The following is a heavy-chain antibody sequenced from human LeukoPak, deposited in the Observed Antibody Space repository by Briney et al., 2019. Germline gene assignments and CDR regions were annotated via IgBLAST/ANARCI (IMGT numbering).Heavy chain of an antibody. CDR3: ARDVYYYGSGNDY. CDR2: IYYSGST. J-gene: IGHJ4*02. Sequence: PSETLSLTCTVSGDSISSSSYYWGWIRQPPGKGLEWIGMIYYSGSTDYNPSLKSRVTISVDTSKNQFSLKLSSVTAADTAVYYCARDVYYYGSGNDYWGQGTLVTVSS. D-gene: IGHD3-10*01. V-gene: IGHV4-39*07. CDR1: GDSISSSSYY.